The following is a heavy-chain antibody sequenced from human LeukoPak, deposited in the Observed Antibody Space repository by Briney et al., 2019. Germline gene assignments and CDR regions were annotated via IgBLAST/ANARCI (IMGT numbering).Heavy chain of an antibody. CDR1: GGTFSSYA. V-gene: IGHV1-69*04. CDR3: ARYSRPNGSLFHFDY. D-gene: IGHD2-21*01. CDR2: IIPFLGIA. J-gene: IGHJ4*02. Sequence: ASVKVSCKASGGTFSSYAISWVRQAPGQGVEWMGRIIPFLGIANYAQKFQGRVTITADKSTSTAYMELSSLRSEDTAVYYCARYSRPNGSLFHFDYWGQGTLVTVSS.